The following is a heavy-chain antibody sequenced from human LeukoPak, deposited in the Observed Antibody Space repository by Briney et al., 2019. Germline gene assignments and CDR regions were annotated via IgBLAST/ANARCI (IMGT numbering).Heavy chain of an antibody. CDR2: IWYDGSEK. D-gene: IGHD2-15*01. CDR1: RFTFRNYG. CDR3: ARDRGWPAVHFDL. Sequence: PGGSLRLSCAASRFTFRNYGMHWVRQAPGKGLEWVAVIWYDGSEKYYVDSVKGRFTVSRDNSKTTVYLQMNSLRVEDTAVYYCARDRGWPAVHFDLWGQGTVVTVSS. V-gene: IGHV3-33*01. J-gene: IGHJ4*02.